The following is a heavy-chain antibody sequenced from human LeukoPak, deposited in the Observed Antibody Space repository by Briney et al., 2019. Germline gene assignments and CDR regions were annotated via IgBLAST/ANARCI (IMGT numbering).Heavy chain of an antibody. CDR1: GFXFSGYW. V-gene: IGHV3-74*01. Sequence: GGSLRLSCGASGFXFSGYWIHWVRQVPGKGLVWASRITGDGSSTTYADSVKGRFTISRDNAKNTVFLQMISLRAEDTAVYYCARDTGWYFDLWGRGTLVTVSS. CDR2: ITGDGSST. J-gene: IGHJ2*01. CDR3: ARDTGWYFDL. D-gene: IGHD4-17*01.